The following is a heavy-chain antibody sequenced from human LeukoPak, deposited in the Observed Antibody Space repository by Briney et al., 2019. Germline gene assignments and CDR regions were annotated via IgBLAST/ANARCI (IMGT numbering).Heavy chain of an antibody. CDR3: ARVRRSIVVVPAALFDY. J-gene: IGHJ4*02. Sequence: ASVKVSCKASGYTFTGYYMHWVRQAPGQGLARMGWINPNSGGTNYAQKFQGRVTMTRDTSISTAYMELSRLRSDDTAVYYCARVRRSIVVVPAALFDYWGQGTLVTVSS. D-gene: IGHD2-2*01. V-gene: IGHV1-2*02. CDR2: INPNSGGT. CDR1: GYTFTGYY.